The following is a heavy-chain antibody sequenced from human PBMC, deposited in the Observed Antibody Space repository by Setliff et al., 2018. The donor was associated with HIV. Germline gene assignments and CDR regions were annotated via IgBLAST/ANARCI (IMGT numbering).Heavy chain of an antibody. V-gene: IGHV4-38-2*01. CDR3: ARRRDGYNSAPWRNDY. D-gene: IGHD5-12*01. Sequence: PSETLSLTCAVSASSISSDYCWGWIRQPPGKGLEWIGRIYTSGSTNYNPSLKSRVTISVDTSKKQFSLKLRSVTAADTAVYYCARRRDGYNSAPWRNDYWGQGTLVTVSS. CDR2: IYTSGST. J-gene: IGHJ4*02. CDR1: ASSISSDYC.